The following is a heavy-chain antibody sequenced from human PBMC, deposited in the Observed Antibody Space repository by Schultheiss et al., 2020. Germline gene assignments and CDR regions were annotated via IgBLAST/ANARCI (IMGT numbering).Heavy chain of an antibody. CDR3: ASGGAYYDILTGYSGEDYYYYYGMDV. CDR2: INSDGSST. CDR1: GFTFSSYA. Sequence: GGSLRLSCAASGFTFSSYAMSWVRQAPGKGLEWVSRINSDGSSTSYADSVKGRFTISRDNAKNTLYLQMNSLRAEDTAVYYCASGGAYYDILTGYSGEDYYYYYGMDVWGQGTTVTVSS. J-gene: IGHJ6*02. D-gene: IGHD3-9*01. V-gene: IGHV3-74*01.